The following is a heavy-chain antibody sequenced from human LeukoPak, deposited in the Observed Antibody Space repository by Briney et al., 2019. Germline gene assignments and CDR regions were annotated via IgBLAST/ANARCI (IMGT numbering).Heavy chain of an antibody. CDR2: ISGDGGST. J-gene: IGHJ4*02. CDR3: VRGGGLFDY. D-gene: IGHD3-16*01. V-gene: IGHV3-43*02. CDR1: GLTFDDYA. Sequence: GGSLRLSCAASGLTFDDYAMHWVRQAPGKGLEWVSLISGDGGSTYYADSVKGRFTISRDNAKNSLSLQMNSLRAEDTAVYYCVRGGGLFDYWGQGTLVTASS.